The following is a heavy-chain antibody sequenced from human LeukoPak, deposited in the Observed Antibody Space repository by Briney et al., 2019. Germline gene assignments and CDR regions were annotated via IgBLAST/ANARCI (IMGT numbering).Heavy chain of an antibody. J-gene: IGHJ4*02. CDR1: GFTFSSYS. V-gene: IGHV3-21*01. CDR3: ARDSATYYYDSSGYYFFDY. D-gene: IGHD3-22*01. Sequence: PGGSLRLSCAASGFTFSSYSMNWVRQAPGKGLEWVSSISSSSSYIYYADSVKGRFTISRDNAKNSLYLQMNSLRAEDTAVYYCARDSATYYYDSSGYYFFDYWGQGTLVTVSS. CDR2: ISSSSSYI.